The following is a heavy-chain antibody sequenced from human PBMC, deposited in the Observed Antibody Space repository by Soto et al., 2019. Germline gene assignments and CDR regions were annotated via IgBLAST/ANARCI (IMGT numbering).Heavy chain of an antibody. Sequence: GGSLRLSCAASGFTFSNAWMSWVRQAPGKGLEWVGRIKSKTDGGTTDYAAPVKGRFTISRDDSKNTLYLQMNSLKTEDTAVYYCTTGYCSSTSCQGGAFDIWGQGTMVTVSS. CDR1: GFTFSNAW. V-gene: IGHV3-15*01. J-gene: IGHJ3*02. CDR2: IKSKTDGGTT. CDR3: TTGYCSSTSCQGGAFDI. D-gene: IGHD2-2*01.